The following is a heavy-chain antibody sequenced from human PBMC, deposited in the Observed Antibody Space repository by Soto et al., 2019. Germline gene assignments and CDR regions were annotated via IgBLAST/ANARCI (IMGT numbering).Heavy chain of an antibody. CDR2: INGGNGNT. V-gene: IGHV1-3*01. CDR3: ARHPTVVTGYYYYGMDV. CDR1: GYPFTMYA. Sequence: GVSVKVSYQACGYPFTMYAMHLVRQAPGQRLEWMGWINGGNGNTKYSQKFQGRVTITRDTSASTAYMELRSLRSEDTAVYYCARHPTVVTGYYYYGMDVWGQGTTVTVSS. D-gene: IGHD4-17*01. J-gene: IGHJ6*02.